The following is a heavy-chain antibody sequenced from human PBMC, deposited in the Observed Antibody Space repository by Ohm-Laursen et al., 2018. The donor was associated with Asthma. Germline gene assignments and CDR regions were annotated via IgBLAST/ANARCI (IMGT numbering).Heavy chain of an antibody. Sequence: KVSCKASGGTFSSYAISWVRQAPGQGLEWMGGIIPIFGTANYAQKFQGRVTITADESTSTAYMELSSLRSEDTAVYYCAREVRGEYYYGMDVWGQGTTVTVSS. CDR2: IIPIFGTA. CDR3: AREVRGEYYYGMDV. J-gene: IGHJ6*02. V-gene: IGHV1-69*01. CDR1: GGTFSSYA. D-gene: IGHD3-10*01.